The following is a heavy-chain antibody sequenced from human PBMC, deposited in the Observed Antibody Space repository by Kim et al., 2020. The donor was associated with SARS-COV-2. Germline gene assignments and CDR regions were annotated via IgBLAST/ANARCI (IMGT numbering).Heavy chain of an antibody. V-gene: IGHV1-2*06. CDR2: IDPDTGAT. Sequence: ASVKVSCKASGYTVTGYYLHWVRQAPGQGLEYMARIDPDTGATTYAHNFQGRVTMTRDTSTSTVYMELSRLGSDDTAVYYCAKKGGSTSPDYWGQGTLVTVSS. CDR3: AKKGGSTSPDY. J-gene: IGHJ4*02. D-gene: IGHD2-2*01. CDR1: GYTVTGYY.